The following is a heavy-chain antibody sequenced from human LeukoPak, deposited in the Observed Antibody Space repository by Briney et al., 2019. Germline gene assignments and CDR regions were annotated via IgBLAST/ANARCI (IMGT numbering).Heavy chain of an antibody. V-gene: IGHV5-51*01. D-gene: IGHD3-9*01. CDR1: GYSFTSYW. CDR3: ARLRYDILTGYYGARADAFDI. CDR2: IYPGDSDT. J-gene: IGHJ3*02. Sequence: GESLKISCKGSGYSFTSYWIGWVRQMPGKGLEWMGIIYPGDSDTRYSPSFQGQVTISADKSISTAYLQWSSLKASDTAMYCCARLRYDILTGYYGARADAFDIWGQGTMVTVSS.